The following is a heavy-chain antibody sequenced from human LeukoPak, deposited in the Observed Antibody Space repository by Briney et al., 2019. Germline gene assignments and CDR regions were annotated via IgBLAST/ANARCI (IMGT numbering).Heavy chain of an antibody. D-gene: IGHD2-15*01. J-gene: IGHJ3*02. V-gene: IGHV4-59*12. CDR2: VYYTGTT. CDR3: AREIGYCAGGSCYFGAFDM. Sequence: SETLSLTCTVSGGSISTYYWNWIRQSPGKGLEWIGYVYYTGTTNYNPSLSSRVSISVDTSKGQFSLILTSVTAADTAVYFCAREIGYCAGGSCYFGAFDMWGQGTKVRVSS. CDR1: GGSISTYY.